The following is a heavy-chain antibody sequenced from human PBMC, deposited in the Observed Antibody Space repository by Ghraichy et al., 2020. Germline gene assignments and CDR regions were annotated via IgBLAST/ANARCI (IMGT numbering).Heavy chain of an antibody. CDR2: IYHSGST. V-gene: IGHV4-38-2*01. Sequence: SETLSLTCAVSGYSISSGYYWGWIRQPPGKGLEWIGSIYHSGSTYYNPSLKSRVTISVDTSKNQFSLKLSSVTAADTAVYYCAGGYVSYFDYWGQGTLVTVSS. D-gene: IGHD5-12*01. J-gene: IGHJ4*02. CDR3: AGGYVSYFDY. CDR1: GYSISSGYY.